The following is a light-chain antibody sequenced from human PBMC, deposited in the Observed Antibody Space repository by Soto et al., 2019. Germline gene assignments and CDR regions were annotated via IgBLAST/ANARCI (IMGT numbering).Light chain of an antibody. J-gene: IGKJ1*01. CDR1: QNIGSN. V-gene: IGKV3-15*01. Sequence: EIVMTQSPATLSVSPGERATLSCRASQNIGSNLVWYQQIPGQAPRLLIYGASTRATGIPARFSGSGSGTESTLTISSLQSEDFAVYYCQQYDNLPPWTFGQGTKV. CDR2: GAS. CDR3: QQYDNLPPWT.